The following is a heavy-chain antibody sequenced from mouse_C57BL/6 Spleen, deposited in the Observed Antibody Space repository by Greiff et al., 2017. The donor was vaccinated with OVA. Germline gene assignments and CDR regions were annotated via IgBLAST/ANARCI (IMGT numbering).Heavy chain of an antibody. CDR1: GFSLTSYG. CDR2: IWRGGST. D-gene: IGHD1-1*01. CDR3: AKDYYGSSLNAMDY. J-gene: IGHJ4*01. Sequence: VKVVESGPGLVQPSQSLSITCTVSGFSLTSYGVHWVRQSPGKGLEWLGVIWRGGSTDYNAAFMSRLSITKDNSKSQVFFKMNSLQADDTAIYYCAKDYYGSSLNAMDYWGQGTSVTVSS. V-gene: IGHV2-5*01.